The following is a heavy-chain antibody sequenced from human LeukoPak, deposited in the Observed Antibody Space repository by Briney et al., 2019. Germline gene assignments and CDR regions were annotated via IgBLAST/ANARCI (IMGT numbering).Heavy chain of an antibody. J-gene: IGHJ4*02. V-gene: IGHV4-59*01. CDR3: ARLSGSYSDQVDY. CDR1: GGSISSYY. D-gene: IGHD1-26*01. Sequence: SETLSLTCTVSGGSISSYYWSWIRQPPGKGLEWIGHIHYSGSTNYNPSLKSRVTISVDTSKNQFSLKLSSVTAADTAVYYCARLSGSYSDQVDYWGQGTLVTVSS. CDR2: IHYSGST.